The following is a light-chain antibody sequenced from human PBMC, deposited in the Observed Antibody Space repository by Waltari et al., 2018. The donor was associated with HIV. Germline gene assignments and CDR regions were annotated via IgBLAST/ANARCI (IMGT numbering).Light chain of an antibody. Sequence: AIRMTQSPSSFSASTGARVTITCRASQGISSYLAWYQQKPGKAPKLLIYAASTLQSGVPSRFSGSGSGTDFTLTISCLQSEDFATYYCQQYYSYPCSFGQGTKLEIK. CDR3: QQYYSYPCS. V-gene: IGKV1-8*01. CDR1: QGISSY. J-gene: IGKJ2*04. CDR2: AAS.